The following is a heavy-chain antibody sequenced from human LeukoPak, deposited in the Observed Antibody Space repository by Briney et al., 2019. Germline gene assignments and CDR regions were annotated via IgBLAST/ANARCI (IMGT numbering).Heavy chain of an antibody. J-gene: IGHJ3*02. D-gene: IGHD3-10*01. Sequence: PGGSLRLSCAASGFTFSSYSMNWVRQAPGKGLEWVSSISSSSSYIYYADSVKGRFTISRDNAKNSLYLQMNSLRAEDTAVYYCARGGGSGNYDAFDIWGQGTMVTVSS. CDR3: ARGGGSGNYDAFDI. V-gene: IGHV3-21*01. CDR2: ISSSSSYI. CDR1: GFTFSSYS.